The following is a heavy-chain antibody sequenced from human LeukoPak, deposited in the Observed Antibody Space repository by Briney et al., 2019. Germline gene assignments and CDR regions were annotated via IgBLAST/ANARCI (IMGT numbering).Heavy chain of an antibody. CDR1: GGSISSGDYY. CDR2: IYYSGST. CDR3: ARVRGEDQLGGTIFGVVSRRFDP. D-gene: IGHD3-3*01. J-gene: IGHJ5*02. Sequence: SETLSLTCTVSGGSISSGDYYWSWIRQPPGKGLEWIGYIYYSGSTYYNPSLKSRVTISVDTSKNQFSLKLSSVTAADTAVYYCARVRGEDQLGGTIFGVVSRRFDPWGQGTLVTVSS. V-gene: IGHV4-30-4*01.